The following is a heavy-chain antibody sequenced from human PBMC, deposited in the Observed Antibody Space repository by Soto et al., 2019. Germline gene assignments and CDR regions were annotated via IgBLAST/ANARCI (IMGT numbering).Heavy chain of an antibody. D-gene: IGHD3-3*01. J-gene: IGHJ4*02. Sequence: GASVKVSCKASGYTFASYDINWVRQATGQGLEWMGWMNPNSGNTGYAQKFQGRVTMTRNTSISTAYMELSSLRSEDTAVYYCARVRYYDFWSGYYEKYYFDYWGQGTLVTVSS. CDR2: MNPNSGNT. CDR3: ARVRYYDFWSGYYEKYYFDY. V-gene: IGHV1-8*01. CDR1: GYTFASYD.